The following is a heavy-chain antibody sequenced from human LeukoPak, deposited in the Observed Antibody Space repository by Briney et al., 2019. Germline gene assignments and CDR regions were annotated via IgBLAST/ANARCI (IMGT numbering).Heavy chain of an antibody. CDR2: ISGSAGST. Sequence: GGSLRLSCAASGYTFSHYAMNWVRQAPGKGLEWVSTISGSAGSTYYAHTVKGRFTISTDNSKNTLYLQMYSLRAGDTAVYYCANDPPMGCCYGSGYYFDYWGQGTLVTVSS. CDR1: GYTFSHYA. V-gene: IGHV3-23*01. J-gene: IGHJ4*02. CDR3: ANDPPMGCCYGSGYYFDY. D-gene: IGHD3-10*01.